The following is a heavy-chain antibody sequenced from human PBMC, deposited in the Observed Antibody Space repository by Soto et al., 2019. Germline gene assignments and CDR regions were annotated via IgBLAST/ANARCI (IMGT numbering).Heavy chain of an antibody. V-gene: IGHV4-31*03. Sequence: SETLSLTCTVSGGSISSGGYYWSWIRQHPGKGLEWIGYIYYSGSAYYNPSLKSRVTISVDTSKNQFSLKLSSVTAADTAVYYCARVRRITSIAARFGWFDPWGQGTLVTVSS. CDR2: IYYSGSA. CDR3: ARVRRITSIAARFGWFDP. D-gene: IGHD6-6*01. CDR1: GGSISSGGYY. J-gene: IGHJ5*02.